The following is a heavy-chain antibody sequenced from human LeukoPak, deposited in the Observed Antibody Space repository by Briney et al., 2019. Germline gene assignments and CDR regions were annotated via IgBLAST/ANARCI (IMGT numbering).Heavy chain of an antibody. J-gene: IGHJ6*02. CDR1: GLTFDDFA. CDR3: AKDTRNAVVSRGYGIDV. D-gene: IGHD2-15*01. Sequence: PGGSLRLSCATSGLTFDDFAMHWVRQPPGKGLEWVSLISGDGISIYNADSVKGRFIISRDNNNSSLYLEMNSLRTEDTAFYYCAKDTRNAVVSRGYGIDVWGQGTPVTVSS. CDR2: ISGDGISI. V-gene: IGHV3-43*02.